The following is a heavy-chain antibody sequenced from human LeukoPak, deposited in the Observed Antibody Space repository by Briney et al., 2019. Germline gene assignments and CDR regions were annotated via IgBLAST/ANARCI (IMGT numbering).Heavy chain of an antibody. D-gene: IGHD2-8*01. CDR2: ISSSSSYI. J-gene: IGHJ6*02. CDR1: GFTFSSYS. V-gene: IGHV3-21*01. CDR3: ARNGAIDPYSYHGMDV. Sequence: PGGSLRLSCAASGFTFSSYSMNWVRQAPGKGLEWVSSISSSSSYIYYADSVKGRFTISRDNAKNSLYLQMNSLRAEDTAVYYCARNGAIDPYSYHGMDVWGQGTTVTVSS.